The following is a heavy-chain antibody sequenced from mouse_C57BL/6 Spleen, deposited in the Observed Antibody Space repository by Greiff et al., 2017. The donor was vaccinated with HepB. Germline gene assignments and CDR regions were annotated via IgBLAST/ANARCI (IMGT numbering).Heavy chain of an antibody. D-gene: IGHD1-1*01. J-gene: IGHJ2*01. CDR2: IYPGDGDT. V-gene: IGHV1-82*01. CDR1: GYAFSSSW. CDR3: ARSYYGSLYYFDY. Sequence: QVQLQQSGPELVKPGASVKISCKASGYAFSSSWMNWVKQRPGKGLEWIGRIYPGDGDTNYNGKFKGKATLTADKSSSTAYMQLSSLTSEDSAVYFCARSYYGSLYYFDYWGQGTTLTVSS.